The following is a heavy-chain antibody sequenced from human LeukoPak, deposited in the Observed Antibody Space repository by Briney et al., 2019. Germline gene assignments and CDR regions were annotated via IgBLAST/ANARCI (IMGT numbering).Heavy chain of an antibody. CDR3: ARDNRVRVMDV. J-gene: IGHJ6*02. V-gene: IGHV3-23*01. CDR1: GFTFSSYA. D-gene: IGHD3-10*01. Sequence: GSLGLSCAASGFTFSSYAMSWVRQAPGKGLEWVSAISGSGGSTYYADSMKGRFTISRDNSKNTLYLQMNSLRAEDTAVYYCARDNRVRVMDVWGQGTTVTVSS. CDR2: ISGSGGST.